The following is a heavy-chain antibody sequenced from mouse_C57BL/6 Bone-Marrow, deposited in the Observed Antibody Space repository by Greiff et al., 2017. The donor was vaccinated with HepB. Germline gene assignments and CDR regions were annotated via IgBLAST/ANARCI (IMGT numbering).Heavy chain of an antibody. CDR1: GFTFSDYG. D-gene: IGHD1-1*01. CDR3: ARPHYYGSSYWYFDV. Sequence: DVKLEESGGGLVKPGGSLKLSCAASGFTFSDYGMHWVRQAPEKGLEWVAYISSGSSTIYYADTVKGRFTISRDNAKNTLFLQMTSLRSEDTAMYYCARPHYYGSSYWYFDVWGTGTTVTVSS. V-gene: IGHV5-17*01. CDR2: ISSGSSTI. J-gene: IGHJ1*03.